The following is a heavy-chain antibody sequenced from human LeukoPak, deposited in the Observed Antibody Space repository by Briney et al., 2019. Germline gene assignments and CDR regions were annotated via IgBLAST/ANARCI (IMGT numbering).Heavy chain of an antibody. CDR3: ARSYYYDSSGPGY. CDR2: ISSSSSYI. J-gene: IGHJ4*02. V-gene: IGHV3-21*01. D-gene: IGHD3-22*01. Sequence: PGRSLRLSCAASGFTFSSYGMHWVRQAPGKGLEWVSSISSSSSYIYYADSVKGRFTISRDNAKNSLYLQMNSLRAEDTAVYYCARSYYYDSSGPGYWGQGTLVTVSS. CDR1: GFTFSSYG.